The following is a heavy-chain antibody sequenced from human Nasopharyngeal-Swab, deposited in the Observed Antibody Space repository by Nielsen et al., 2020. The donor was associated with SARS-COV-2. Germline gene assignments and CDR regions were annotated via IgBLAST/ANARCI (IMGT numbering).Heavy chain of an antibody. CDR1: GFTFDDYT. Sequence: SLKISCAASGFTFDDYTTHWVRQAPGKGLEWVSGINWNSGRKGYADSVKGRFTISRDNAKNSLYLQMNSLRAEDTAMYYCAKVAAAGEPGDYWGQGTLVTVSS. V-gene: IGHV3-9*01. CDR2: INWNSGRK. J-gene: IGHJ4*02. D-gene: IGHD6-13*01. CDR3: AKVAAAGEPGDY.